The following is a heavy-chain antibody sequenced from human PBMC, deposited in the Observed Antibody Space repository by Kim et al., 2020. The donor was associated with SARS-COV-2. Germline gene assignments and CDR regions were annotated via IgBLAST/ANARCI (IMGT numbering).Heavy chain of an antibody. Sequence: SETLSLTCTVSGGSISSYYWSWIRQPPGKGLEWIGYIYYSGSTNYNPSLKSRVTISVDTSKNQFSLKLSSVTAADTAVYYCARVRSGDAFDIWGQGTMVTVSS. CDR1: GGSISSYY. CDR2: IYYSGST. CDR3: ARVRSGDAFDI. D-gene: IGHD2-15*01. V-gene: IGHV4-59*01. J-gene: IGHJ3*02.